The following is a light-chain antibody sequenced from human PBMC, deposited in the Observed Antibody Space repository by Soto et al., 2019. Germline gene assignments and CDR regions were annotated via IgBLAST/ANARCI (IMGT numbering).Light chain of an antibody. Sequence: EIVLTQSPATLSLSPGERATLSCRASQSVRHYLAWYQQKPGQAPRLLNYDTSNRATGIPPRFSGSGSETDFTLTISSLEPEDFAVYYCQQRYNWPPITFGQGTRLEIK. CDR3: QQRYNWPPIT. CDR2: DTS. V-gene: IGKV3-11*01. J-gene: IGKJ5*01. CDR1: QSVRHY.